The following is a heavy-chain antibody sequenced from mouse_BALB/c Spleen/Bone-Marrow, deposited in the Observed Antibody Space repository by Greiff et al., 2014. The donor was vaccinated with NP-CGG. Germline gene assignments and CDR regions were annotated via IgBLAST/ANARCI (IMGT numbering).Heavy chain of an antibody. D-gene: IGHD2-10*02. J-gene: IGHJ3*01. CDR2: INPYNGGT. Sequence: VQLQQSGPELVKPGPSVKISCKASGYSFTGYYMHWVKQSHGKSLEWIGKINPYNGGTSYNQKFKGKATLTVDTSSSTAFMELHSLTSEDSLVYYCARQLYGNYAYWGQGTLVTVSA. CDR3: ARQLYGNYAY. V-gene: IGHV1S30*01. CDR1: GYSFTGYY.